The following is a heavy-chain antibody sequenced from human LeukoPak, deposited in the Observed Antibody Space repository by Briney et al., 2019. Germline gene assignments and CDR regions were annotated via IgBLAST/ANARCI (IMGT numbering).Heavy chain of an antibody. CDR1: GFTLSSYW. V-gene: IGHV3-74*01. CDR2: TNGDGSWT. D-gene: IGHD2-21*02. Sequence: GGSLRLSCAASGFTLSSYWMHWVRQVPGKGLVWVSRTNGDGSWTTYADSVKGRFTVSRDNGKNTMYLQMNSLRAEDTAVYYCARSAYCGANCHYYFDYWGQGALVIVSS. CDR3: ARSAYCGANCHYYFDY. J-gene: IGHJ4*02.